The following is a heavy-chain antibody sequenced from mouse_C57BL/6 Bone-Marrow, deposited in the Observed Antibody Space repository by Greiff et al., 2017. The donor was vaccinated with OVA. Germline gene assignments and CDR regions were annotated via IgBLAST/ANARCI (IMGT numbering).Heavy chain of an antibody. J-gene: IGHJ3*01. CDR3: ARHDLAWFAY. CDR1: GFTFSSYG. Sequence: DVKLVESGGDLVKPGGSLKLSCAASGFTFSSYGMSWVRQTPDKRLEWVATISSGGSYTYYPDSVKGRFTISRDNAKNTLYLQMSSLKSEDTAMXYCARHDLAWFAYWGQGTLVTVSA. V-gene: IGHV5-6*02. CDR2: ISSGGSYT.